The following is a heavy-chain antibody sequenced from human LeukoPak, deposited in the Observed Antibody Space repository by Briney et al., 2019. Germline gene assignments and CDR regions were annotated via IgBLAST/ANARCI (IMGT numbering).Heavy chain of an antibody. CDR3: ASPEFNYYDSSGYTGAFDY. J-gene: IGHJ4*02. Sequence: GGSLRLSCAASGFTFSSYAMHWVRQAPGKGLEWVAVISYDGSDKYYADSVKGRFTISRDNSKNTLYLQMNSLRAEDTAVYYCASPEFNYYDSSGYTGAFDYWGQGTLVTVSS. D-gene: IGHD3-22*01. V-gene: IGHV3-30-3*01. CDR1: GFTFSSYA. CDR2: ISYDGSDK.